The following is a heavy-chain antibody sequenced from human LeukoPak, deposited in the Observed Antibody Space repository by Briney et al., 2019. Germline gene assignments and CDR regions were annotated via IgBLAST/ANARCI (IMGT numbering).Heavy chain of an antibody. D-gene: IGHD3-22*01. CDR1: GFTFSSYG. V-gene: IGHV3-30*18. CDR2: ISYDGSNK. J-gene: IGHJ4*02. CDR3: AKDESYDSSGYSDY. Sequence: GGSLRLSCAASGFTFSSYGMHWVRQAPGKVLEWVAVISYDGSNKYYADSVKGRFTISRDNSKNTLYLQMNSLRAEDTAVYYCAKDESYDSSGYSDYWGQGTLVTVSS.